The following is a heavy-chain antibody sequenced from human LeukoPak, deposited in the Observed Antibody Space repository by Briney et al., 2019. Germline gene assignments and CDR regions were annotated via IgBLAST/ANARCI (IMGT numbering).Heavy chain of an antibody. J-gene: IGHJ4*02. CDR3: ARPLSGYSSSLGY. CDR1: GFTFSSYW. D-gene: IGHD6-6*01. CDR2: IKSDGRST. V-gene: IGHV3-74*01. Sequence: GGSLRLSCAVSGFTFSSYWMQWVRHAAGKGRGWGSCIKSDGRSTIYADSGKGRFTICRDNAKNTMYLQMNSLRGEDTAVYYCARPLSGYSSSLGYWGQGTLVTVSS.